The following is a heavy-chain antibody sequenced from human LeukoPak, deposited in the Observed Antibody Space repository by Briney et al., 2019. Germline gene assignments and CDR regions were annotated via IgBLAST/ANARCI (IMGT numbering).Heavy chain of an antibody. CDR3: ARGSAWYFVY. V-gene: IGHV4-61*01. CDR1: GDSVSSGSSY. CDR2: IYHSGST. D-gene: IGHD6-19*01. Sequence: PSGTPSLTCTVSGDSVSSGSSYWSWIRQPPGEGLQWLGYIYHSGSTNYNPSLKSRVTISVDTSKNQFSLKLSSVTTADTAVYYCARGSAWYFVYWGQGTLVTVSS. J-gene: IGHJ4*02.